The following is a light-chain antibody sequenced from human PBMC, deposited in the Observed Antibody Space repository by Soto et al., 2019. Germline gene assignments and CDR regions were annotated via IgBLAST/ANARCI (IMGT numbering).Light chain of an antibody. CDR2: DAS. V-gene: IGKV3-11*01. J-gene: IGKJ5*01. CDR1: QSVSSY. CDR3: QQRSNWPRT. Sequence: EIVLTQSPATLSLSPGERATLSCRASQSVSSYLAWYQQKPVQAPRLLIYDASNRATGIPARFSGSGSGKDFTLTISSQEPEDFAVYYCQQRSNWPRTFGQGTRLEIK.